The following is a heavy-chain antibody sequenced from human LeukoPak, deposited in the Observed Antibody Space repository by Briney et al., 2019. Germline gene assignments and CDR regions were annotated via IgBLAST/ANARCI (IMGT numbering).Heavy chain of an antibody. CDR2: IYYSGST. J-gene: IGHJ4*02. V-gene: IGHV4-59*01. Sequence: SETLSLTCTVSGVSISSYYWSWIRQPPGKGLEWIGYIYYSGSTNYNPSLKSRVTLSVDTSKNQFSLKLSSVTAADTAVYYCARGAQMVYARPHFDYWGQGTLVTVSS. CDR1: GVSISSYY. CDR3: ARGAQMVYARPHFDY. D-gene: IGHD2-8*01.